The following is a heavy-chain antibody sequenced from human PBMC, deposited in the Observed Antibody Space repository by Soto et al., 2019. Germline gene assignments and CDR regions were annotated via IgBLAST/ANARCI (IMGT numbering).Heavy chain of an antibody. Sequence: SETLSLTCTVSGGSISGHYWSWIRQPPGKGLEWIAYIDDSGRTNYNPSLKSRVTVSIDTSKNQFSLKLRSVTAADTAVYYCARDLEGSYYSLQHWGQGTLVTVSS. CDR2: IDDSGRT. CDR1: GGSISGHY. V-gene: IGHV4-59*11. J-gene: IGHJ1*01. CDR3: ARDLEGSYYSLQH. D-gene: IGHD3-10*01.